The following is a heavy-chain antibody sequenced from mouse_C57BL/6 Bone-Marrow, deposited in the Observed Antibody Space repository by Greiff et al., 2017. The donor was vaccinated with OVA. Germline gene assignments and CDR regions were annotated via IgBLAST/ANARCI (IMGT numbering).Heavy chain of an antibody. Sequence: VQLQQSGAELVRPGASVKLSCTASGFNIKDDYMHWVKQRPEQGLEWIGWIDPENGDTEYASKFQGKATITADTSSNTAYLQLSSLTSEDTAVYYCTNYIWYFDVWGTGTTVTVSS. J-gene: IGHJ1*03. CDR1: GFNIKDDY. CDR2: IDPENGDT. CDR3: TNYIWYFDV. D-gene: IGHD2-12*01. V-gene: IGHV14-4*01.